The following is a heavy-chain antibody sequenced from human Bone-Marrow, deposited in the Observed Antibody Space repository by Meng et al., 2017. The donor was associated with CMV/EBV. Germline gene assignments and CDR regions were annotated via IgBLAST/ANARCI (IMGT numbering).Heavy chain of an antibody. V-gene: IGHV3-30*04. Sequence: GESLKISCAASGFTFSSYAMHWVRQAPGKGLEWVAVISYDGSNKYYADSVKGRFTISRDNSKNTLYLQMNSLRAEDTAVYYCANPSVDYGLNAFDIWGQGTMVTVSS. J-gene: IGHJ3*02. D-gene: IGHD4-17*01. CDR3: ANPSVDYGLNAFDI. CDR1: GFTFSSYA. CDR2: ISYDGSNK.